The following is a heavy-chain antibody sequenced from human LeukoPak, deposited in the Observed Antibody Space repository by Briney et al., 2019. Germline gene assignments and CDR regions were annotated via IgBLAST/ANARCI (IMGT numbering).Heavy chain of an antibody. Sequence: GTSLRLSCAASGFTFSLCGMHWVRQAPGKGLEWVALISSDGTNEYYADSVKGRFTISRDNSKNTLYLQMNSLRVEDTAVYYCAREVEGLSNWGQGTLVTVSS. CDR2: ISSDGTNE. V-gene: IGHV3-30*03. CDR1: GFTFSLCG. J-gene: IGHJ4*02. CDR3: AREVEGLSN. D-gene: IGHD2-15*01.